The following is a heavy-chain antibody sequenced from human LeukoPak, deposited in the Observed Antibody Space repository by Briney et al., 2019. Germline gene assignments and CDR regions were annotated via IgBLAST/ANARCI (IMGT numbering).Heavy chain of an antibody. CDR2: ISSSSSYT. Sequence: TGGSLRLSCAASGFTFSDYYMSWIRQAPGKGLEWVSYISSSSSYTNYADSVKGRFTISRDNAKNSLYLQMNSLRAEDTAVYYCARDRGSYSSSWYVPGYWGQGTLVTVSS. D-gene: IGHD6-13*01. V-gene: IGHV3-11*05. CDR1: GFTFSDYY. J-gene: IGHJ4*02. CDR3: ARDRGSYSSSWYVPGY.